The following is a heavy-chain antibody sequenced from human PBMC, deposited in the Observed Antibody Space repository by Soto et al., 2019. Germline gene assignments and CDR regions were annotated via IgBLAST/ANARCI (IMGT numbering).Heavy chain of an antibody. Sequence: EVHLVESGGGSVQPGGSLRLSCTASGFIFSDYDMHWVRQASGKGLEWVSTIGAARDPYYTGSVKGRFTISRENDRISTLIQISSGRVGDTSLYYCASAYSARLPRRADYYYALDVWGQGTMVTVSS. D-gene: IGHD2-15*01. CDR2: IGAARDP. CDR1: GFIFSDYD. V-gene: IGHV3-13*05. CDR3: ASAYSARLPRRADYYYALDV. J-gene: IGHJ6*02.